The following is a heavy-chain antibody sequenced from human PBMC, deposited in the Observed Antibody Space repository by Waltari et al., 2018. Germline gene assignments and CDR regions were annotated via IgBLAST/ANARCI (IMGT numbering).Heavy chain of an antibody. CDR3: ARSGELHDY. CDR2: IRSGSSTI. Sequence: EVQVVESGGGLVQPGGSLRLSCAASGFTFSTYSFNWVRQAPGKGLQWVSFIRSGSSTIHYADSVKGRFTISRDNAKNSLYLQMNSLRVEDTAVYYCARSGELHDYWGQGTLVTVSS. V-gene: IGHV3-48*04. J-gene: IGHJ4*02. CDR1: GFTFSTYS. D-gene: IGHD1-7*01.